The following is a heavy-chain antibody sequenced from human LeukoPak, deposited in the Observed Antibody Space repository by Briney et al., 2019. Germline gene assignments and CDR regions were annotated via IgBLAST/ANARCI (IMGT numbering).Heavy chain of an antibody. Sequence: GGCLRLSCAASGFTFSSYGMHWVRRAPGKGLEWVAFIRYDGSNKYYADSVKGRFTISRDNFKNTLYLQMNSLRAEDTAVYYCAKEFRFGELFPLQYYYYGMDVWGQGTTVTVS. D-gene: IGHD3-10*01. CDR2: IRYDGSNK. V-gene: IGHV3-30*02. CDR3: AKEFRFGELFPLQYYYYGMDV. J-gene: IGHJ6*02. CDR1: GFTFSSYG.